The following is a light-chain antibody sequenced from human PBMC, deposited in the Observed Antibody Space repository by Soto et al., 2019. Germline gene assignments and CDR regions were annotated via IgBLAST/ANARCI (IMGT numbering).Light chain of an antibody. CDR1: QSLLHSNGYNY. J-gene: IGKJ1*01. CDR2: LGS. V-gene: IGKV2-28*01. CDR3: MQALQTPPT. Sequence: DIVMTQSPLSLPVTPGEPASISCRSSQSLLHSNGYNYLDWYLQKPGQSPQLLIYLGSNRASGVPDRFSGSGSGTHFTLKNSRVEAEDVGVYYCMQALQTPPTFGQGTKVEIK.